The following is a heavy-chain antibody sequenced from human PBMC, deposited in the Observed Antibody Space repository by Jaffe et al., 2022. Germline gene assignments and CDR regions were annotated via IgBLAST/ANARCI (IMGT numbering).Heavy chain of an antibody. CDR2: INAGNGNT. V-gene: IGHV1-3*01. CDR3: ARLKGYCSGGSCFDAFDI. CDR1: GYTFTSYA. Sequence: QVQLVQSGAEVKKPGASVKVSCKASGYTFTSYAMHWVRQAPGQRLEWMGWINAGNGNTKYSQKFQGRVTITRDTSASTAYMELSSLRSEDTAVYYCARLKGYCSGGSCFDAFDIWGQGTMVTVSS. J-gene: IGHJ3*02. D-gene: IGHD2-15*01.